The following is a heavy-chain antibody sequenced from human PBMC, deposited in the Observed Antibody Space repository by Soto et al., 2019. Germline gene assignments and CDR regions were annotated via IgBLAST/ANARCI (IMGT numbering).Heavy chain of an antibody. V-gene: IGHV1-69*01. CDR2: IIPIFGTA. CDR1: GGTFSSYA. Sequence: ASVKVSCRASGGTFSSYAISWVRQAPGQGLEWMGGIIPIFGTANYAQKFQGRVTITADESTSTAYMELSSLRSEDTAVYYCARELKDGSYDYGGNSDYYYGMDVWGQGTTVTVSS. J-gene: IGHJ6*02. D-gene: IGHD4-17*01. CDR3: ARELKDGSYDYGGNSDYYYGMDV.